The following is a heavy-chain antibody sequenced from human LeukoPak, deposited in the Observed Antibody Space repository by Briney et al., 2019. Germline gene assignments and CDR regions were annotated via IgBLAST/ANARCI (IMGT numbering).Heavy chain of an antibody. J-gene: IGHJ4*02. D-gene: IGHD5-24*01. CDR2: IYYSGST. CDR1: GCSISSYY. Sequence: SETLSLTCTVSGCSISSYYWSWIRQPPGKGLEWIGYIYYSGSTNYNPSLKRRVTISVDTSKKAFSLRLSSVTAADTADYYCARVGGATRFDYWGQGTLVTVSS. V-gene: IGHV4-59*01. CDR3: ARVGGATRFDY.